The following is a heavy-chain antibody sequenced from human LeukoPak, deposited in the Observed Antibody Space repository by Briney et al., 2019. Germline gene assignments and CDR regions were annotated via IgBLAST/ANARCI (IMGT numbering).Heavy chain of an antibody. Sequence: PGGSLRLSCAASGFTFSNYAMSWVRQPPGKGLEWIGTIYYSGSTYYNPSLKSRVTISVDTSKNQFSLKLSSVTAADTAVYYCARVPTITFFDYWGQGTLVTVSS. CDR2: IYYSGST. CDR3: ARVPTITFFDY. D-gene: IGHD3-10*01. V-gene: IGHV4-38-2*01. CDR1: GFTFSNYA. J-gene: IGHJ4*02.